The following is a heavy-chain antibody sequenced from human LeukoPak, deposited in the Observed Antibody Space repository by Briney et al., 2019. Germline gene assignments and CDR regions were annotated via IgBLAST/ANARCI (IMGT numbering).Heavy chain of an antibody. D-gene: IGHD3-9*01. CDR3: AKGPYYDILTGYRRHYYMDV. J-gene: IGHJ6*03. V-gene: IGHV3-21*01. CDR1: GFTFSSYS. Sequence: TGGSLRLSCAASGFTFSSYSMNWVRQAPGKGLEWVSSISSSSSYIYYADSVKGRFTISRDNSKNTLYLQMNSLRAEDTAVYYCAKGPYYDILTGYRRHYYMDVWGKGTTVTISS. CDR2: ISSSSSYI.